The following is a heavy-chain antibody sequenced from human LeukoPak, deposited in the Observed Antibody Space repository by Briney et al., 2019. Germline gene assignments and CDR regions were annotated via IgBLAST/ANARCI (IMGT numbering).Heavy chain of an antibody. CDR1: GFTFSSYA. CDR2: ISYDGSNK. Sequence: GRSLRLSCAASGFTFSSYAMHWVRQAPGKGLEWVAVISYDGSNKYYADSVKGRFTISRDNSKNTLYLQMNSLRAEDTAVYYCAREYQERRIVRYYGMDVWGEGTTVTVSS. D-gene: IGHD1-1*01. CDR3: AREYQERRIVRYYGMDV. V-gene: IGHV3-30-3*01. J-gene: IGHJ6*04.